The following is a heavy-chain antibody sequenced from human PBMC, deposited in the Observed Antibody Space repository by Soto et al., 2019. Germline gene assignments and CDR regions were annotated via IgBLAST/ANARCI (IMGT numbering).Heavy chain of an antibody. J-gene: IGHJ4*02. CDR1: GFTFSNFA. V-gene: IGHV3-23*01. D-gene: IGHD3-10*01. Sequence: GGSLRLSCAASGFTFSNFAISWVRQTPGKGLEWVSVISGSGDFTYYADSVKGRFAISRDNPKNTIYLQMNSLRAEDTAVYYCAKGLYGSGSYYNERAFDSWGQGTLVTVS. CDR2: ISGSGDFT. CDR3: AKGLYGSGSYYNERAFDS.